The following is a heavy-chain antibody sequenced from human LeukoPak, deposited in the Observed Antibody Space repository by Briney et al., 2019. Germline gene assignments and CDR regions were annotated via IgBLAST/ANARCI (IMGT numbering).Heavy chain of an antibody. CDR3: VRKVDDSAPDY. Sequence: SQTLSLTSAISGDRVSSNSAGWNWIRHSPSRGLDWLGRTYYRTRWYKDYAESVKSRLTINSDTSKNQFSMQLRSVPPEDTAVYYCVRKVDDSAPDYWGQGILVTVSS. D-gene: IGHD1-1*01. J-gene: IGHJ4*02. V-gene: IGHV6-1*01. CDR1: GDRVSSNSAG. CDR2: TYYRTRWYK.